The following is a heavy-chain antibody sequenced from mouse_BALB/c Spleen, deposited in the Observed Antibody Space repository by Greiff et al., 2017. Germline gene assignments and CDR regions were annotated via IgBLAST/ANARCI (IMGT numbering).Heavy chain of an antibody. D-gene: IGHD2-1*01. CDR1: GFTFSSYA. CDR3: ARSPYGNYYFDY. V-gene: IGHV5-9-4*01. Sequence: EVQGVESGGGLVKPGGSLKLSCAASGFTFSSYAMSWVRQSPEKRLEWVAEISSGGSYTYYPDTVTGRFTISRDNAKNTLYLEMSSLRSEDTAMYYCARSPYGNYYFDYWGQGTTLTVSS. CDR2: ISSGGSYT. J-gene: IGHJ2*01.